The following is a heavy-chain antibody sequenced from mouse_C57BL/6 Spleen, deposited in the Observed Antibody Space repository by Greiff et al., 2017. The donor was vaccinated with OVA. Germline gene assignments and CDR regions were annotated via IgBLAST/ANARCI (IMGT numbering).Heavy chain of an antibody. D-gene: IGHD1-1*01. Sequence: VKLMESGAELMKPGASVKLSCKATGYTFTGYWIEWVKQRPGHGLEWIGEILPGSGSTNYNEKFKGKATFTADTSSNTAYMQLSSLTTEDSAIYYCARERDYYGSSYEYFDVWGTGTTVTVSS. CDR2: ILPGSGST. V-gene: IGHV1-9*01. J-gene: IGHJ1*03. CDR3: ARERDYYGSSYEYFDV. CDR1: GYTFTGYW.